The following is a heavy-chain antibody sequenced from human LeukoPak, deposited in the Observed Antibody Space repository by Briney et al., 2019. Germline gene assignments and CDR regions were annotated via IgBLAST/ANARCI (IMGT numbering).Heavy chain of an antibody. D-gene: IGHD3-10*01. V-gene: IGHV3-33*01. CDR1: GFTFSDYG. J-gene: IGHJ5*02. Sequence: GGSLRLSCTASGFTFSDYGMQWVRQAPGQGLEWVAVIWYDGSTKYYADSVKGRFTISRDNSKNTLYLQINNLRVEDTAVYYCARTMVRGAGWFDPWGQGTLVTVSS. CDR3: ARTMVRGAGWFDP. CDR2: IWYDGSTK.